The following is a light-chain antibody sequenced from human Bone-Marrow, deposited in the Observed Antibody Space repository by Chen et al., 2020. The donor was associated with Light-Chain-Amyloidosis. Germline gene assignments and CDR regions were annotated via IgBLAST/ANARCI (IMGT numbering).Light chain of an antibody. CDR3: CSHAGSFIWV. Sequence: QSALTQPASVSGSPGQSITLSCTGTSNDIGSYDLISWYQQHPGNAPRVIIYDVNKRPSGVSNRFSGYKSGNTASLTISGLQAEDEANYYCCSHAGSFIWVFGGGTKVTVL. CDR1: SNDIGSYDL. J-gene: IGLJ3*02. V-gene: IGLV2-23*02. CDR2: DVN.